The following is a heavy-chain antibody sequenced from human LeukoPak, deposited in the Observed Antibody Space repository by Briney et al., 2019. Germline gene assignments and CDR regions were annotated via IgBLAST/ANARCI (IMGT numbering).Heavy chain of an antibody. CDR1: GFTFSSYS. D-gene: IGHD1-26*01. CDR3: ARELREHGVFDI. CDR2: ISSTSLYI. V-gene: IGHV3-21*04. Sequence: GGSLRLSCAASGFTFSSYSMNWVRQAPGKGLEWVSYISSTSLYIYYPDSVKGRFTISRDNAKNTVYLQMSSLRAEDKAVYYCARELREHGVFDIWGQGTLVTVSS. J-gene: IGHJ3*02.